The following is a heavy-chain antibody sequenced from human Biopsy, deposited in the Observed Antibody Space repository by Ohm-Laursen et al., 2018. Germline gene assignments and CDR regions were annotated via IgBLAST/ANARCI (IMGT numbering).Heavy chain of an antibody. J-gene: IGHJ4*02. CDR1: GGSITADF. V-gene: IGHV4-59*08. D-gene: IGHD3/OR15-3a*01. CDR3: VRLNRRGNIIFFDY. Sequence: GTLSLTCTVSGGSITADFWTWIRQTPGERLEWIGYRFHSGSPMYNPSHKSRVTISVDTSKSQFSLTLTSVTAADTAVYYCVRLNRRGNIIFFDYWGRGTLVTVSS. CDR2: RFHSGSP.